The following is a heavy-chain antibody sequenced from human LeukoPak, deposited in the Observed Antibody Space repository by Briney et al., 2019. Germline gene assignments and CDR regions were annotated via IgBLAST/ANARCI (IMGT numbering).Heavy chain of an antibody. CDR1: GGSISSGDYY. J-gene: IGHJ4*02. Sequence: SQTLSLTCTVSGGSISSGDYYWSWIRQPPGKGLEWIGYIYYNGSTYYNPSLKSRVTISVDTSKNQFSLKLSSVTAADTAVYYCARGKGYDFWSGLNYFDYWGQGTLVTVSS. CDR2: IYYNGST. CDR3: ARGKGYDFWSGLNYFDY. V-gene: IGHV4-30-4*08. D-gene: IGHD3-3*01.